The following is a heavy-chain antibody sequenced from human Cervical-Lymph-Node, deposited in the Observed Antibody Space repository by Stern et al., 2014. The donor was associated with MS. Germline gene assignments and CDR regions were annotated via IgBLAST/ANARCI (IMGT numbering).Heavy chain of an antibody. V-gene: IGHV3-33*01. Sequence: VQLVESGGGVVPPGRTLRLSCEASGLSFSRYAMHWVRQAQGKGQEWVALIWYDGSNRYYSDSVTGLFTISRDNFKNTLYLQMNSLRAEDTAVYYCASAYSSSHYYFDYWGQGTLVTVSS. J-gene: IGHJ4*02. CDR1: GLSFSRYA. D-gene: IGHD6-13*01. CDR3: ASAYSSSHYYFDY. CDR2: IWYDGSNR.